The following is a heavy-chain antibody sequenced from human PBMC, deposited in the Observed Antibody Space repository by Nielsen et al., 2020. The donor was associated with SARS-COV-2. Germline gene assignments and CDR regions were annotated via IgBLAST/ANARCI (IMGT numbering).Heavy chain of an antibody. V-gene: IGHV3-11*04. CDR3: ASQRSSGWQAY. Sequence: GGSLRLSCAASGFTFSDYYMSWIRQAPGKGLEWVSYISSSGSTIYYADSVKGRFTISRDNAKNSLYLQMNSLRAEDTAAYYCASQRSSGWQAYWGQGTLVTVSS. J-gene: IGHJ4*02. D-gene: IGHD6-19*01. CDR2: ISSSGSTI. CDR1: GFTFSDYY.